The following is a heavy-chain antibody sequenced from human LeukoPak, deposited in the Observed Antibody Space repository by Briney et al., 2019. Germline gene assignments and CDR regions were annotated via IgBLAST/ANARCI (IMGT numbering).Heavy chain of an antibody. CDR1: GFTFSTYG. D-gene: IGHD3-10*01. CDR3: AKRVSYSSGSHFDY. Sequence: GGSLRLSCAASGFTFSTYGMNWVRQAPGRGLEWVSIVSDGGGSTFYADSVKGRFTISRDNSKNTLYLQMNPLRAEDSAIYYCAKRVSYSSGSHFDYWGQGTLVTVSS. V-gene: IGHV3-23*01. J-gene: IGHJ4*02. CDR2: VSDGGGST.